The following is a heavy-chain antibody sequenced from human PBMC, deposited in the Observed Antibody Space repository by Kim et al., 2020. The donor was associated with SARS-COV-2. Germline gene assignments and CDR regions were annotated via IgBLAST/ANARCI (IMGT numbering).Heavy chain of an antibody. Sequence: GGSLRLSCAGSGFTFGTFAMSWVRQAPGKGLEWVSGITGSGGVIYYADSVKGRFTISRDNSKANLQLQINSGRAKDTDSYEYGIESHVYYVAMDGWDQG. V-gene: IGHV3-23*01. CDR3: GIESHVYYVAMDG. J-gene: IGHJ6*02. D-gene: IGHD3-16*01. CDR1: GFTFGTFA. CDR2: ITGSGGVI.